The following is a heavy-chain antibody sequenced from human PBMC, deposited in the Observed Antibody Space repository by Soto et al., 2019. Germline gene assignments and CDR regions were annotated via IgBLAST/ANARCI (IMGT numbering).Heavy chain of an antibody. V-gene: IGHV1-69*01. CDR3: ARGIQLWPFDY. CDR1: GGTFSSYA. Sequence: QVQLVQSGAEVKKPGSSVKVSCKASGGTFSSYAISWVQRPPDKGLEWMGGIIPIFGTANYAQKFQGRVTITADESTSTAYMELSSLRSEDTAVYYCARGIQLWPFDYWGQGTLVTVSS. CDR2: IIPIFGTA. D-gene: IGHD5-18*01. J-gene: IGHJ4*02.